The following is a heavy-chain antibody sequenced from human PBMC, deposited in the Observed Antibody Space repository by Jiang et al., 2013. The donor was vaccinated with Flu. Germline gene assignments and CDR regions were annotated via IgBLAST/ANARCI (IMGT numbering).Heavy chain of an antibody. V-gene: IGHV1-46*03. CDR1: GYRFTSYN. D-gene: IGHD3-10*01. J-gene: IGHJ4*02. CDR2: INPNDGST. Sequence: SGAEVKKPGASVKVSCKASGYRFTSYNMHWVRQAPRQGLQWMGIINPNDGSTSYPQKFQGRVIMTRDTSTSTVYMELSSLRSEDTAVYYCAADYYDSGSYYKGYFAYWGQGTLVTVSS. CDR3: AADYYDSGSYYKGYFAY.